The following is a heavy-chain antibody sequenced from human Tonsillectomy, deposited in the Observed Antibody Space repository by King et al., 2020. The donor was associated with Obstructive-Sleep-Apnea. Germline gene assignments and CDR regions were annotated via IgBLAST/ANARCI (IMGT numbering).Heavy chain of an antibody. V-gene: IGHV3-30*04. J-gene: IGHJ4*02. Sequence: VQLVESGGGVVQPGGSLRLSCAASGFSFNIYALHWVRQAPGKGLEWVAVISYHGNIKYYANSVKGRFTISRDNSENTLYLQMNSLTADDTAVYYCAREDYDQCYFDYWGQGTLVTVSS. D-gene: IGHD4-17*01. CDR1: GFSFNIYA. CDR3: AREDYDQCYFDY. CDR2: ISYHGNIK.